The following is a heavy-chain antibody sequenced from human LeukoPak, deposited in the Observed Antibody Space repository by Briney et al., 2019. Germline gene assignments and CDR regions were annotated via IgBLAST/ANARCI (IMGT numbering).Heavy chain of an antibody. CDR2: IIPIFGTA. D-gene: IGHD3-22*01. J-gene: IGHJ4*02. CDR1: GGTFSSYA. V-gene: IGHV1-69*06. CDR3: ARDQANLNYYDSSGYYSNFDY. Sequence: ASVKVSCKASGGTFSSYAISWVRQAPGQGLEWMGGIIPIFGTANYAQKSQGRVTITADKSTSTAYMELSRLRSDDTAVYYCARDQANLNYYDSSGYYSNFDYWGQGTLVTVSS.